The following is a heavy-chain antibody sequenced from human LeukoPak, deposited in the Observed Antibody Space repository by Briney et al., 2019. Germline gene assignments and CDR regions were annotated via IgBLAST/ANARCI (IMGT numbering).Heavy chain of an antibody. CDR3: AKDMPLYYYDSSGYYNWFDP. V-gene: IGHV3-23*01. CDR1: GFTFSNYA. CDR2: ISGSGGST. Sequence: GGSLRLSCAASGFTFSNYAMRWVRQAPGKGLEWVSAISGSGGSTFYADSVKGRFTISRDNSKNTLYLQMNSLRAEDTAVYYCAKDMPLYYYDSSGYYNWFDPWGQGTLVTVSS. D-gene: IGHD3-22*01. J-gene: IGHJ5*02.